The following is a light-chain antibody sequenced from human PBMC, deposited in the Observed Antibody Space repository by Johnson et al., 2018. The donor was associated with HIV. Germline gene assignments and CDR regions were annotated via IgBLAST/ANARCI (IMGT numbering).Light chain of an antibody. Sequence: QAVLTQPPSVSAAPGQTVTISCYGSSSNIGNNYVSWYQQLPGTAPKLLIYDNNKRPSGIPDRFSGSKSGTSATLDINGLQPGDDADYYFGTWDSGLSAGVFGTGTKVTVL. V-gene: IGLV1-51*01. CDR2: DNN. J-gene: IGLJ1*01. CDR3: GTWDSGLSAGV. CDR1: SSNIGNNY.